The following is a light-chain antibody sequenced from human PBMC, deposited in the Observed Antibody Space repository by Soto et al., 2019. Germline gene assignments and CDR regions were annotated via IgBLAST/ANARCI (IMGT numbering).Light chain of an antibody. Sequence: ENVLTQSPGTLSLSTGERATLSGRASQTFYNGFLAWYQQKPGQAPRLLIYGASSRATGIPDRFSGSGSGTDFTLTISSLEPEDFAVYYCQQYVSSPRTFGQGTKVDI. CDR3: QQYVSSPRT. J-gene: IGKJ1*01. V-gene: IGKV3-20*01. CDR1: QTFYNGF. CDR2: GAS.